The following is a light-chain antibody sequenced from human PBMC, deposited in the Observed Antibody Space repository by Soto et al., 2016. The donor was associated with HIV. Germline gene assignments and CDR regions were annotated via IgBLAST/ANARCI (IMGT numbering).Light chain of an antibody. CDR3: QQYNTPPWT. CDR1: QSVNDW. V-gene: IGKV1-5*03. CDR2: KVS. J-gene: IGKJ1*01. Sequence: DIQMTQSPSSVSASVGDRVTITCRASQSVNDWLAWYQQKPGTPPSLLIYKVSTLESGVPSRFSGVGFGTDFTLTISTLQPEDSAIYYCQQYNTPPWTFGQGTKVEI.